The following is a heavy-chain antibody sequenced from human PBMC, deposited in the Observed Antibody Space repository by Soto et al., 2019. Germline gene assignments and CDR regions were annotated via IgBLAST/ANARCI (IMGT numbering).Heavy chain of an antibody. CDR2: MFYGGST. Sequence: EVQLVESGGGLVQPGESLRLSCAASGFTVSTNYMTWVRQAPGKGLEWVSVMFYGGSTYYADSVKGRFTISRDDSKNTLYLQMNSLRAEDTAVYYCATTGMGVTLYYYYHGMDVWGQGTTVTVSS. CDR3: ATTGMGVTLYYYYHGMDV. CDR1: GFTVSTNY. D-gene: IGHD1-26*01. J-gene: IGHJ6*02. V-gene: IGHV3-66*01.